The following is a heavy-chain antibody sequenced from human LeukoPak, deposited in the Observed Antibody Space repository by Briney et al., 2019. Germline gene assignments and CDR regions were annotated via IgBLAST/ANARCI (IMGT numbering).Heavy chain of an antibody. V-gene: IGHV7-4-1*02. CDR1: GYTFTSYA. D-gene: IGHD3-22*01. CDR2: INTNTGNP. J-gene: IGHJ3*02. CDR3: AREGYYYDSSGYWCFDI. Sequence: GASVKVSCKASGYTFTSYAMNWVRQAPGQGLEWMGWINTNTGNPTYAQGFTGRFVFSLDTSVSTAYLQISSLKAEDTAVYYCAREGYYYDSSGYWCFDIWGQGTMVTVSS.